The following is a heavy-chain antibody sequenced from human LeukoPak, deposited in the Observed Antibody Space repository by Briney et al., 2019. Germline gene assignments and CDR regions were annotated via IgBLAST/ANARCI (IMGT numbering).Heavy chain of an antibody. D-gene: IGHD3-10*01. CDR1: GGSISSSY. J-gene: IGHJ4*02. Sequence: SETLSLTCNVSGGSISSSYWSWVRQSPGKGLEWIGYLLYGASTNYHPSLKSRVSISVDTTKNQFFQSLTSVTTADTAVYYCGKGVRGVMVDYWGQGTLVTVSS. CDR2: LLYGAST. V-gene: IGHV4-59*01. CDR3: GKGVRGVMVDY.